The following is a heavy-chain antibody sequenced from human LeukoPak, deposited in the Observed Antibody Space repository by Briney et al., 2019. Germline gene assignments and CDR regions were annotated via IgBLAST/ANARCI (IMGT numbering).Heavy chain of an antibody. CDR1: GGSISSYY. CDR2: IYYSGST. V-gene: IGHV4-59*08. D-gene: IGHD3-9*01. Sequence: PSETLSLTCTVSGGSISSYYWSWIRQPPGKGLEWIGYIYYSGSTNYNPSLKSRVTISVDTSKNQFSLKLSSVTAADTAVYYCARRGRYYDILTGYPDYDFDYWGQGTLVTVSS. J-gene: IGHJ4*02. CDR3: ARRGRYYDILTGYPDYDFDY.